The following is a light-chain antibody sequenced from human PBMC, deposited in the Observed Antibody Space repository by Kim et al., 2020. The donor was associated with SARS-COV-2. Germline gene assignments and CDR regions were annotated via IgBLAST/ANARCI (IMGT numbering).Light chain of an antibody. Sequence: VSPVKIVPPSSRTSPSISTNLAWYQQTPGQAPRVLIYDASTRATGIPARFSGSGSGIEFTLTISSLQSEDFAVYYCQQYHYWRAFGQGTRLEIK. CDR2: DAS. CDR1: PSISTN. CDR3: QQYHYWRA. J-gene: IGKJ5*01. V-gene: IGKV3-15*01.